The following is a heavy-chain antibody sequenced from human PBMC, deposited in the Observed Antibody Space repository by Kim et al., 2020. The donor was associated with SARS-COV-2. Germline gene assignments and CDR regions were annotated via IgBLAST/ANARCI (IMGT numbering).Heavy chain of an antibody. V-gene: IGHV3-15*01. Sequence: KGKLPISRDDSKNTLYLQMNSLKTEDTAVYYCTTGRCSSTSCLIVYFDYWGQGTLVTVSS. CDR3: TTGRCSSTSCLIVYFDY. J-gene: IGHJ4*02. D-gene: IGHD2-2*01.